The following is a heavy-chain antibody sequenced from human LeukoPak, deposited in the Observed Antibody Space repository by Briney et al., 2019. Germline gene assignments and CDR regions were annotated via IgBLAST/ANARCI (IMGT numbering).Heavy chain of an antibody. J-gene: IGHJ4*02. CDR3: ARVGDSSSWYERFDY. D-gene: IGHD6-13*01. CDR2: ISSSSSTI. Sequence: PGGSLRLSCAASGFTFSSYSMNWVRQAPGKGLEWVSYISSSSSTIYYADSVKGRFTISRDNAKNSLYLQMNSLRAEDTAVYYCARVGDSSSWYERFDYWGQGTLVTVSS. CDR1: GFTFSSYS. V-gene: IGHV3-48*04.